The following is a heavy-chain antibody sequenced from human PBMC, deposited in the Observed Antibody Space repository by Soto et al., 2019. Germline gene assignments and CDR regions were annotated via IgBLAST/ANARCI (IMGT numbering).Heavy chain of an antibody. D-gene: IGHD2-2*01. Sequence: EVQLLETGGGLVQPGGSLRLSCVGSGFTFINYDMNWVRQTAGKGLEWVSTISGGGDRTFDADTVKGRFTISRDNSKNTVNLQMNSLRADDTAVYYCARKVLGSTSRPDWWYFDLWGRGTLVTVSS. CDR1: GFTFINYD. CDR3: ARKVLGSTSRPDWWYFDL. V-gene: IGHV3-23*01. CDR2: ISGGGDRT. J-gene: IGHJ2*01.